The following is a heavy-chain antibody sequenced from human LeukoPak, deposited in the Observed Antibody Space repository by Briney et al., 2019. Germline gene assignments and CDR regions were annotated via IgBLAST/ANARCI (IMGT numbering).Heavy chain of an antibody. D-gene: IGHD6-19*01. CDR2: IYHSGST. J-gene: IGHJ3*02. Sequence: SETLSLTCAVSGGSISSSNWWSWVRQPPGQGLEWIGEIYHSGSTNYNPSLKSRVTISVDKSKNQFSLKLSSVTAADTAVYYCARDSYSSGWYNAFDIWGQGTMVTVSS. CDR3: ARDSYSSGWYNAFDI. V-gene: IGHV4-4*02. CDR1: GGSISSSNW.